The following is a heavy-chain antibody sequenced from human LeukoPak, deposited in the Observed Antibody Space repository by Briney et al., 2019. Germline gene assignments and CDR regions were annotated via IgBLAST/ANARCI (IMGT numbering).Heavy chain of an antibody. D-gene: IGHD6-13*01. Sequence: GGSLRLSCAASGFTFSSYSMNWVRQAPGKRLEWVSSISSSSSYIYYADSVKGRFTISRDNAKNSLYLQMNSLRAEDTAVYYCAKASGYSTDYGMDVWGQGTTVTVSS. J-gene: IGHJ6*02. V-gene: IGHV3-21*04. CDR3: AKASGYSTDYGMDV. CDR2: ISSSSSYI. CDR1: GFTFSSYS.